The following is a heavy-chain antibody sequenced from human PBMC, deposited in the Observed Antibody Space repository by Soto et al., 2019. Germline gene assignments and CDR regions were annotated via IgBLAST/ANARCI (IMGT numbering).Heavy chain of an antibody. J-gene: IGHJ5*02. CDR2: ISGSGGST. D-gene: IGHD3-22*01. CDR3: AKGSVYDYYDNNWFDP. Sequence: GGSLRLSCAASGFTFSSYAMSWVRQAPGKGLEWVSAISGSGGSTYYADSVKGRFTISRENSKNTLYLQMNSLRAEDTAVYYCAKGSVYDYYDNNWFDPWGQGTLVTVSS. CDR1: GFTFSSYA. V-gene: IGHV3-23*01.